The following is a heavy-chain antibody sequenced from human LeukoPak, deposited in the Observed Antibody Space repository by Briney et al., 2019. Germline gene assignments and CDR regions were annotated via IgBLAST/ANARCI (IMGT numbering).Heavy chain of an antibody. J-gene: IGHJ4*02. CDR3: ARDYDGGYSYGPKSDHFDY. D-gene: IGHD5-18*01. CDR2: TYYRSKWYN. CDR1: GDSVSSNSAA. Sequence: SQTLSLTCAISGDSVSSNSAAWNWIWQSPSRGLEWLGRTYYRSKWYNDYAVSVKSRITINPDTSKNQFSLQLNSVTPEDTAVYYCARDYDGGYSYGPKSDHFDYWGQGTLVTVSS. V-gene: IGHV6-1*01.